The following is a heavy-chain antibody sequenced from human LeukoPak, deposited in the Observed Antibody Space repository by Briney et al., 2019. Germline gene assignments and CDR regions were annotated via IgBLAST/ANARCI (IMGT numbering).Heavy chain of an antibody. D-gene: IGHD5-18*01. V-gene: IGHV1-69*05. J-gene: IGHJ3*02. CDR2: IIPIFGTA. CDR3: ARLYSYGPLAFDI. Sequence: SVKVSCKASGGTFSSYAISWVRQAPGQGLEWMGGIIPIFGTANYAQKFQGRVTITTDESTSTAYMELSSLRSEDTAVYYCARLYSYGPLAFDIWGQGTMVTVSS. CDR1: GGTFSSYA.